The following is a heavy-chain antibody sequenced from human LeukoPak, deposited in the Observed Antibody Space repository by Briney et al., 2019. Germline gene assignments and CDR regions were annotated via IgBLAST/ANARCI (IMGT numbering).Heavy chain of an antibody. Sequence: GGSLGLSCAASGFTFSRYWKRWVRQAPGKGLEGVANIKNDGSEEYYVDSVKGRFTISRDNARNSLFLQMNSLTVEDTAVYYCARAIRGSAVDTGDRWGQGTLVTVSS. J-gene: IGHJ4*02. D-gene: IGHD3-10*01. CDR1: GFTFSRYW. CDR3: ARAIRGSAVDTGDR. CDR2: IKNDGSEE. V-gene: IGHV3-7*01.